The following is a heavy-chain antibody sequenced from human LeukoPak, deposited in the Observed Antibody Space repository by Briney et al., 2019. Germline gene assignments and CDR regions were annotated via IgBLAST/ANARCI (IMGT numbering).Heavy chain of an antibody. D-gene: IGHD2-2*01. J-gene: IGHJ6*02. CDR2: IKSKTDGGTT. CDR1: GFTFSNAW. Sequence: PGGSLRLSCAASGFTFSNAWMSWVRQAPGKGLEWVGRIKSKTDGGTTDYAAPVKGRFTISRDDSKNTLYLQMNSLKTEDTAVYYCARDRVVVVPRRPYYGMDVWGQGTTVTVSS. CDR3: ARDRVVVVPRRPYYGMDV. V-gene: IGHV3-15*01.